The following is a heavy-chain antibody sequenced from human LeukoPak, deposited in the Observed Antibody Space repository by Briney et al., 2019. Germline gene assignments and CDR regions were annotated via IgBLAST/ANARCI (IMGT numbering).Heavy chain of an antibody. CDR3: AGDRGYLQFDY. D-gene: IGHD3-10*01. CDR2: IYNGGAT. J-gene: IGHJ4*02. Sequence: GGSLRLSCAVSGFIVSNYYMNWVRQAPGKGLECVSVIYNGGATYYADSVKGRFTISRDNSKNTLYLQMNGLRAEDTAMYYCAGDRGYLQFDYWGQGTLVTVSS. V-gene: IGHV3-53*01. CDR1: GFIVSNYY.